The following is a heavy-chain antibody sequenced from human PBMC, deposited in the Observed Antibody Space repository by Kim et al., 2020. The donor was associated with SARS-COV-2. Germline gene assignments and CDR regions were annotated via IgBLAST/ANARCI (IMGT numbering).Heavy chain of an antibody. V-gene: IGHV3-11*06. Sequence: GRFTISRDNAKNSLYLQMNSLGAEDTAVYYCARDRAYYYDSSGYYSPAFDIWGQGTMVTVSS. D-gene: IGHD3-22*01. CDR3: ARDRAYYYDSSGYYSPAFDI. J-gene: IGHJ3*02.